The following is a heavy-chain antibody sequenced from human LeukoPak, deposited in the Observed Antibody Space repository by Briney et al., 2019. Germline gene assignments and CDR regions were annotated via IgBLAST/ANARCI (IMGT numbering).Heavy chain of an antibody. J-gene: IGHJ4*02. CDR3: ARSPPLHYYDSSGYYYPDY. CDR2: IWYDGCNK. CDR1: GFTFSSYG. D-gene: IGHD3-22*01. V-gene: IGHV3-33*01. Sequence: PGRSLRLSCAAAGFTFSSYGMHWVRQAPGKGLEWVAVIWYDGCNKYYADSVKGRFTISRDNSKNTLYLQMNSLRAEDTAVYYCARSPPLHYYDSSGYYYPDYWGQGTLVTVSS.